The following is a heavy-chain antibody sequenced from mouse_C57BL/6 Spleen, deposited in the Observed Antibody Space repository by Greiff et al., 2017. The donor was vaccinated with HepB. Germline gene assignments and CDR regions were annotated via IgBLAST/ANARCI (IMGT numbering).Heavy chain of an antibody. Sequence: EVQLQQSGPELVKPGASVKISCKASGYTFTDYYMNWVKQSHGKSLEWIGDINPNNGGTSYNQKFKGKATLTVDKSSSTAYMELRSLTSEDSAVYYCARGYGNHEGAMDYWGQGTSVTVSS. V-gene: IGHV1-26*01. CDR1: GYTFTDYY. CDR2: INPNNGGT. D-gene: IGHD2-10*02. CDR3: ARGYGNHEGAMDY. J-gene: IGHJ4*01.